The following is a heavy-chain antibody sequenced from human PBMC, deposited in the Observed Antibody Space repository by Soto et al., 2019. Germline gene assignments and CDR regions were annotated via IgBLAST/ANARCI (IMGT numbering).Heavy chain of an antibody. D-gene: IGHD1-26*01. CDR1: GCTFSSYA. CDR2: IIPIFGTA. J-gene: IGHJ4*02. CDR3: ARAPAYRGSYYNADVDD. V-gene: IGHV1-69*13. Sequence: SVKVSCKASGCTFSSYAISWVRQAPGQGLEWMGGIIPIFGTANYAQKFQGRVTITADESTSTAYMELSSLRSEDTAVYYCARAPAYRGSYYNADVDDGGQGTLFTVAS.